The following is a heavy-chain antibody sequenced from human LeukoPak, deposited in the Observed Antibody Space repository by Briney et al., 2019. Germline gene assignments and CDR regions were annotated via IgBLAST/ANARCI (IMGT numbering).Heavy chain of an antibody. V-gene: IGHV1-2*02. CDR2: INPNSGGT. Sequence: GASVKVSCKASGYTFTGYYMHWVRQAPGQGLEWMGWINPNSGGTNYAQKFQGRVTMTRDTSISTAYMELSRLRSDDTAVYYCARERWREQQLVFDYWGQGTLVTVSS. CDR1: GYTFTGYY. CDR3: ARERWREQQLVFDY. D-gene: IGHD6-13*01. J-gene: IGHJ4*02.